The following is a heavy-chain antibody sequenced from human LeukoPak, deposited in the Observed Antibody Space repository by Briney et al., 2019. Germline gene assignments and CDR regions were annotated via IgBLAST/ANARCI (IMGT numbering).Heavy chain of an antibody. J-gene: IGHJ4*02. Sequence: GGSLRLSCAASGFTFDDYAMHWVRRTPGKGLEWVSGISWNGVIIGYADSVKGRFTISRDNAKNSLYLQMNSLRAEDMAFYYCARGMATGGRMDYWGQGTLVTVSS. CDR2: ISWNGVII. CDR1: GFTFDDYA. V-gene: IGHV3-9*03. D-gene: IGHD5-24*01. CDR3: ARGMATGGRMDY.